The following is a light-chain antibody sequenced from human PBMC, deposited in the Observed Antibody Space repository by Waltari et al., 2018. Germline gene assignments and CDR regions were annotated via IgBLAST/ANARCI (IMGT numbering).Light chain of an antibody. J-gene: IGKJ2*01. CDR1: QSVRSY. CDR3: QQRSNWPPLYT. CDR2: DAS. V-gene: IGKV3-11*01. Sequence: EIVLTQFPATLSLSPGERATLSCRASQSVRSYLAWYQQKPGHAPRLLIYDASNRATGVPARFSGSGSGTDFTLTISSLEPEDFAVYYCQQRSNWPPLYTFGQGTKLEIK.